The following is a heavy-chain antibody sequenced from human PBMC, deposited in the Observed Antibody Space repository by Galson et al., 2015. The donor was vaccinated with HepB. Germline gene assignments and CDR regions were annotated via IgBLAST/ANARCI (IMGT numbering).Heavy chain of an antibody. CDR3: ARVGATYYFDY. Sequence: SVKVSCKASGYTFTRYYMHWVRQAPGQGLEWMGIINPSGGSTSYAQKFQGRVTMTRDTSTSTVYMELSSLRSEDTAVYYCARVGATYYFDYWGQGTLVTVSS. CDR2: INPSGGST. J-gene: IGHJ4*02. CDR1: GYTFTRYY. V-gene: IGHV1-46*01.